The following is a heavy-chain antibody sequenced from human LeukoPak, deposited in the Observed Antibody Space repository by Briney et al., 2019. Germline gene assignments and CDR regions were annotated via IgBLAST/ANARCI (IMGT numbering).Heavy chain of an antibody. CDR2: IYYSGST. Sequence: PSETLSLTCTVSGGSISIYYWSWIRQPPGKGLEWIGYIYYSGSTNYNPSLKSRVTISVDTSKNQFSLKLSSVTAADTAVYYCARTLRYFDWQFDPWGQGTLVTVSS. J-gene: IGHJ5*02. V-gene: IGHV4-59*01. CDR1: GGSISIYY. D-gene: IGHD3-9*01. CDR3: ARTLRYFDWQFDP.